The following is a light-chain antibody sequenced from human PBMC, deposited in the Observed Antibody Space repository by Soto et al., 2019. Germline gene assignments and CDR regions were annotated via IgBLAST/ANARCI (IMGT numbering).Light chain of an antibody. CDR1: SSDVGGYNY. CDR3: ISYTSSSIDYV. J-gene: IGLJ1*01. CDR2: EVS. V-gene: IGLV2-14*01. Sequence: QSALTQPASVSGSPGQSITISCTGTSSDVGGYNYVSWYQQHPGKAPKLMIYEVSNRPSGVSNRLSGSKSGNTASLTISGLQAEDEADYYCISYTSSSIDYVFGTGTKLTVL.